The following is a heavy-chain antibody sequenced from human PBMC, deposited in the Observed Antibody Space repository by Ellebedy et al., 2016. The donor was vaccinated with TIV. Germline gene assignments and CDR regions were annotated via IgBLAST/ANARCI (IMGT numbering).Heavy chain of an antibody. CDR2: VSYSGRT. V-gene: IGHV4-61*05. Sequence: MPSETLSLTCSVSGGSILRSSSHYWTWIRQSPGKGLEWIGYVSYSGRTNYNPSLKSRVTLSVDPSKNQFSLRLISVTAADTAVYYCARPFTLCSGDCYPDWYFDLWGRGTLVTVSS. CDR3: ARPFTLCSGDCYPDWYFDL. J-gene: IGHJ2*01. D-gene: IGHD2-21*02. CDR1: GGSILRSSSHY.